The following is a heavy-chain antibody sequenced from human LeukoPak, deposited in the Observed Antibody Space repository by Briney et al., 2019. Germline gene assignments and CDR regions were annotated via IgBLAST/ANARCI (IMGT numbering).Heavy chain of an antibody. D-gene: IGHD5-18*01. V-gene: IGHV3-48*01. CDR1: GFTFSSYS. CDR2: ISSSSSTI. Sequence: PGGSLRLSCAASGFTFSSYSMNWVRQAPEKGLEWVSYISSSSSTIYYADSVKGRFTISRDNAKNSLYLQMNSLRAEDTAVYYCARERGYSYGYSDYWGQGTLVTVSS. J-gene: IGHJ4*02. CDR3: ARERGYSYGYSDY.